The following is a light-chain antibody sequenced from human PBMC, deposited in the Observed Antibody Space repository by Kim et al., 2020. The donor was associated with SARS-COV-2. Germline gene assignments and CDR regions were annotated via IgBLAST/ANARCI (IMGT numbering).Light chain of an antibody. CDR2: DVS. CDR1: SGDVGGYNY. CDR3: CSYAGSYTV. V-gene: IGLV2-11*01. Sequence: QSALTQPRSVSGSPGQSVTISCTGTSGDVGGYNYVSWYQQHPGKAPKLMIYDVSKWPSGVPDRFSGSKSGNTASLTISGLQAEDEADYYCCSYAGSYTVFGGGTQLTVL. J-gene: IGLJ2*01.